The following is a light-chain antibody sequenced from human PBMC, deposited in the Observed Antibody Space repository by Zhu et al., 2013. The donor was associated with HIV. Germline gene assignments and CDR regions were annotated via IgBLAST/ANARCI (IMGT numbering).Light chain of an antibody. Sequence: IQLTQSPSSLSASVGDRVTITCRASQGISTYLAWYQQKAGKAPKLLIYAASTLQSGVPSRFVGSGSGTEFALTIYGLQAEDSATYYCQQTKSYPFSFGPGTKV. CDR3: QQTKSYPFS. CDR2: AAS. CDR1: QGISTY. J-gene: IGKJ3*01. V-gene: IGKV1-9*01.